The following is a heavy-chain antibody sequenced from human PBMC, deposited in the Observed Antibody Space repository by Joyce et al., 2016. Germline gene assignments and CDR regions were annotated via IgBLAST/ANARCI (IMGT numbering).Heavy chain of an antibody. V-gene: IGHV1-69*12. Sequence: QVLLVQCGATVKRPGSSLKVSCKPSGGAFSYFSVNWVRQAPGQRLEWMGGIIPFFGAAKYAEHFQGRVTMTADLATRTAFMELSSLTSADTAVYYCARGGTSSDHFFFYTLDIWGPGTTVIVSS. J-gene: IGHJ6*02. D-gene: IGHD1-14*01. CDR2: IIPFFGAA. CDR1: GGAFSYFS. CDR3: ARGGTSSDHFFFYTLDI.